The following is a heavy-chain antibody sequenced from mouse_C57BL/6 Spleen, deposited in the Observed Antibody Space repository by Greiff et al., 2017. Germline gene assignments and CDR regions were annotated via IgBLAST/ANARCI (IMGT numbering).Heavy chain of an antibody. V-gene: IGHV1-15*01. CDR3: TRPPYYYGSSYDWYFDV. CDR2: IDPETGGT. D-gene: IGHD1-1*01. Sequence: QVQLKESGAELVSPGASVTLSCKASGYTFTDYEMHWVKQPPVHGLEWIGAIDPETGGTAYNQKFKGKAILTADKSSSTAYMELRSLTSEDSAVYYCTRPPYYYGSSYDWYFDVWGTGTTVTVSS. J-gene: IGHJ1*03. CDR1: GYTFTDYE.